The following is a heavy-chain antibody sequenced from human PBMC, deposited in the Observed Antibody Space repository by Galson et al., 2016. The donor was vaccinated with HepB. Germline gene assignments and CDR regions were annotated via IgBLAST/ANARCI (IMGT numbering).Heavy chain of an antibody. CDR1: GFTFGDFA. CDR3: ATATSGSAYGSRYFQH. CDR2: ISWSSGRL. Sequence: SLRLSCAASGFTFGDFAIHWVRQAPGKGLEWVSGISWSSGRLTYTDSVKGRFTISRDNAKNSLYLQMDSLRPDDTAFYYCATATSGSAYGSRYFQHWGQGTLVTVSS. V-gene: IGHV3-9*01. D-gene: IGHD4-17*01. J-gene: IGHJ1*01.